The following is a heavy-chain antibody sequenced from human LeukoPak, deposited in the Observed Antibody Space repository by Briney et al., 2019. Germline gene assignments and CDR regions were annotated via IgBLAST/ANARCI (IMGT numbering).Heavy chain of an antibody. Sequence: ASVKVSCKASGYTFTSYTIHWVRQAPGQRLEWKGWINVGNGNTKYSQRFQGRVTITRDSSASTAYMELSSLRSEDTAVYYCARETTVITGNFDYWGQGTLVTVSS. J-gene: IGHJ4*02. CDR3: ARETTVITGNFDY. CDR1: GYTFTSYT. D-gene: IGHD4-17*01. CDR2: INVGNGNT. V-gene: IGHV1-3*01.